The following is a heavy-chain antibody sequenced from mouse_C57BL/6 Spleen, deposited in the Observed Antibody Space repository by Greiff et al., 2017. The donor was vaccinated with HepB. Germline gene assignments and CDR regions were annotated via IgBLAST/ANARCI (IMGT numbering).Heavy chain of an antibody. V-gene: IGHV1-55*01. J-gene: IGHJ3*01. D-gene: IGHD2-1*01. CDR1: GYTFTSYW. Sequence: QVQLQQPGAELVKPGASVKMSCKASGYTFTSYWITWVKQRPGQGLEWIGDIYPGSGSTNYNEKFKSKATLTVDTSSSTAYMQLSSLTSEDSAVYYCARSGLYYCNLWFAYWGQGTLVTVSA. CDR2: IYPGSGST. CDR3: ARSGLYYCNLWFAY.